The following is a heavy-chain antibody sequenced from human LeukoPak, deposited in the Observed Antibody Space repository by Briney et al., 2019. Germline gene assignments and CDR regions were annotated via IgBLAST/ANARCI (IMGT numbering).Heavy chain of an antibody. CDR2: IYYSGST. D-gene: IGHD3-10*01. CDR3: ITMVRGVTYTFDY. J-gene: IGHJ4*02. V-gene: IGHV4-39*01. CDR1: GGSISSSSYY. Sequence: SETLSLTCTDSGGSISSSSYYWGWIRQPPGKGLEWVGSIYYSGSTYYNPSLRSRVTISVDTSKNQFALKLSSVTAADTAVYYCITMVRGVTYTFDYWGQGTLVIVSS.